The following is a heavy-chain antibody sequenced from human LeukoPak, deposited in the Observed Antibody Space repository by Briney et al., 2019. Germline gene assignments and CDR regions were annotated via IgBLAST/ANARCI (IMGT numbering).Heavy chain of an antibody. V-gene: IGHV3-74*01. CDR3: ARNHSYYGMDV. CDR1: GLTFSSYW. Sequence: GGSLRLSCAASGLTFSSYWMPWVRQAPGKGLVWVSHINGDGSSTSYADSVKGRFTISRDNAKNTLYLQMSSLRAEDTAVYYCARNHSYYGMDVWGQGTTVTVSS. J-gene: IGHJ6*02. CDR2: INGDGSST.